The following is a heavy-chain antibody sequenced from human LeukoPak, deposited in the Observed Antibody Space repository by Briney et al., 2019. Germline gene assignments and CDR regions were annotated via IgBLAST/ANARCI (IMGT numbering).Heavy chain of an antibody. Sequence: GGSLRLSCAASGFTFSSYSMNWVRQAPGKGLEWVSVIYSGGSTYYADSVKGRFTISRDNSKNTLYLQMNSLRAEDTAVYYCAHGTPYYYDSSGPPSEYYFDYWGQGTLVTVSS. V-gene: IGHV3-53*01. CDR2: IYSGGST. CDR1: GFTFSSYS. D-gene: IGHD3-22*01. J-gene: IGHJ4*02. CDR3: AHGTPYYYDSSGPPSEYYFDY.